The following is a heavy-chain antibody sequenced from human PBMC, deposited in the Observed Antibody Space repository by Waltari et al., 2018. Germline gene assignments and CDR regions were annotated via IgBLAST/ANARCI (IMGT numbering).Heavy chain of an antibody. CDR2: IKSNTDGGTT. V-gene: IGHV3-15*01. J-gene: IGHJ3*02. CDR1: GYSISSGYY. Sequence: VQLQESGPGLVKPSETLSLTCAVSGYSISSGYYWGWIRQPPGEGGEGGGRIKSNTDGGTTDYAAPVKCIFTRATDESKNTQYLHMNSLKTEDTAVYYGTTDGDYGGKGRGDAFDIWGQGTMVTVSS. CDR3: TTDGDYGGKGRGDAFDI. D-gene: IGHD2-15*01.